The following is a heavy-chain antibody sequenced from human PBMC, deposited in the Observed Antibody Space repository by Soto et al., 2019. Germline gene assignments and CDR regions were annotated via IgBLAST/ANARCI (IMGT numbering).Heavy chain of an antibody. Sequence: ASVKVSCKASGYPFTSYAMTWVRQAPGQGLEWMGWIDTSTGSTNYPQMLKGRVTMTADTSTSTVFLELRSLRSDDTALYYCARCRTSGYSGFEYWGQGTLVTVSS. CDR1: GYPFTSYA. D-gene: IGHD2-2*02. CDR3: ARCRTSGYSGFEY. V-gene: IGHV1-18*01. J-gene: IGHJ4*02. CDR2: IDTSTGST.